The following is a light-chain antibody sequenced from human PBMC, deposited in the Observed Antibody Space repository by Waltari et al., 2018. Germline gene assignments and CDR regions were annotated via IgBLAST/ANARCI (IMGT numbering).Light chain of an antibody. J-gene: IGLJ2*01. CDR1: SGYIVSND. V-gene: IGLV6-57*03. Sequence: YTLTQPPSLSESPGRTVIISCTRSSGYIVSNDVNWFQQRPGSAPTIVIYENNLRPSGVPDLFSASIDMSSNSASRTISVLKTDDDAEYYCQSYDRRNLVFGGGTNVTVL. CDR3: QSYDRRNLV. CDR2: ENN.